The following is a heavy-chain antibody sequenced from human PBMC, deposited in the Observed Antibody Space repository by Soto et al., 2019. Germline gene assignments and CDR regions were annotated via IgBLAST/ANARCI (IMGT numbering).Heavy chain of an antibody. V-gene: IGHV4-34*01. J-gene: IGHJ6*02. Sequence: PSETLSLTCAVYGGSFSCYYWSWIRQPPGKGLEWIGEINHSGSTNYNPSLKSRVTISVDTSKNQFSLKLSSVTAADTAVYYCARGRYRVVVTAIPTYYYYGMDVWGQGTTVTVSS. CDR3: ARGRYRVVVTAIPTYYYYGMDV. D-gene: IGHD2-21*02. CDR1: GGSFSCYY. CDR2: INHSGST.